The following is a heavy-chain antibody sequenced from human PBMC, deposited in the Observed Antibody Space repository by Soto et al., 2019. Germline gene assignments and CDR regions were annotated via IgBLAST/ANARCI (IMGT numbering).Heavy chain of an antibody. CDR3: SRYGYGGYYYGMYF. V-gene: IGHV1-18*01. CDR1: GYTFTSYG. Sequence: ASVKVSCKASGYTFTSYGISWVRQAPGQGLEWMGWISAYNGNTNYAQKLQGRVTMTTDTSTSTAYMELRSLRSDDTAVYYCSRYGYGGYYYGMYFWGQGTTVPVSS. D-gene: IGHD5-12*01. CDR2: ISAYNGNT. J-gene: IGHJ6*02.